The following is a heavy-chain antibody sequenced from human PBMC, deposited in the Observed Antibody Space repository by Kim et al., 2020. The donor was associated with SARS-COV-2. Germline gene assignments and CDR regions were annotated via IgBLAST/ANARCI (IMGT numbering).Heavy chain of an antibody. Sequence: GGSLRLSCAASGFTFSSYGMHWVRQAPGKGLEWVAVISYDGSNKYYADSVKGRFTISRDNSKNTLYLQMNSLRAEDTAVYYCAKANGTSGWPYYFDYWGQGTLVTVSS. J-gene: IGHJ4*02. CDR1: GFTFSSYG. D-gene: IGHD6-19*01. CDR3: AKANGTSGWPYYFDY. V-gene: IGHV3-30*18. CDR2: ISYDGSNK.